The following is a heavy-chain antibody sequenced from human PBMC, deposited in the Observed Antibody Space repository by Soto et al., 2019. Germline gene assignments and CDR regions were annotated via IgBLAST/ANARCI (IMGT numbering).Heavy chain of an antibody. CDR2: ISYDGSNK. J-gene: IGHJ6*03. D-gene: IGHD2-2*01. V-gene: IGHV3-30*18. Sequence: QVQLVESGGGVVQPGRSLRLSCAASGFTFSSYGMHWVRQAPGKGLEWVSVISYDGSNKYYADSVKGRFTIYRDNSKNTLYLQMNSLRAEDAAVYYCAKDRAVHYYYYYMDVWGKGTTVTVSS. CDR1: GFTFSSYG. CDR3: AKDRAVHYYYYYMDV.